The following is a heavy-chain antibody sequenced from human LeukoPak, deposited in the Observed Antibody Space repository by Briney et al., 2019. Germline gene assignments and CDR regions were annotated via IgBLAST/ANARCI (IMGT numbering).Heavy chain of an antibody. J-gene: IGHJ4*02. D-gene: IGHD3-3*01. CDR2: INHSGST. Sequence: SETLSLTCAVYGGSFSGYYWSWIRQPPGKGLEWIGEINHSGSTNYNPSLKSRVTISVDTSKNQFSLKLSSVTAADTAVYYCARGPRTIFGVVIKPHFDYWGQGTLVTVSS. V-gene: IGHV4-34*01. CDR3: ARGPRTIFGVVIKPHFDY. CDR1: GGSFSGYY.